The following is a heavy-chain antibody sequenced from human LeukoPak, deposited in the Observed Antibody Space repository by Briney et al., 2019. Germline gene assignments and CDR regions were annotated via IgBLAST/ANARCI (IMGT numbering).Heavy chain of an antibody. CDR1: GFTFSSYS. V-gene: IGHV3-21*04. J-gene: IGHJ3*02. CDR3: ARLTQRLHDAFDI. Sequence: GGSLRLSCAASGFTFSSYSMNWVRQAPGKGLEWVSSISSSSSYIYYADSVKGRFTISRDNSKNTLYLQMNSLRAEDTAVYYCARLTQRLHDAFDIWGQGTMVTVSS. D-gene: IGHD1-14*01. CDR2: ISSSSSYI.